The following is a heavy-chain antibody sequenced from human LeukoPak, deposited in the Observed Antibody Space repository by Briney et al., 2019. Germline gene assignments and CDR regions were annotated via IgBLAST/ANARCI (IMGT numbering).Heavy chain of an antibody. CDR3: ARDRDYGDYGFDH. CDR2: IYYSGST. V-gene: IGHV4-59*01. J-gene: IGHJ5*02. D-gene: IGHD4-17*01. CDR1: GGSISSYY. Sequence: ASETLSLTCTVSGGSISSYYWSWIRQPPGKGLEWIGYIYYSGSTNYNPSLKSRVTISVDTSKNQFSLKLSSVTAADTAVYYCARDRDYGDYGFDHWGQGTLVTVSS.